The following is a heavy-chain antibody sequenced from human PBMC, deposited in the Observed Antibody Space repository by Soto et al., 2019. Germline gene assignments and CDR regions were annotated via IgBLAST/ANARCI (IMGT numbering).Heavy chain of an antibody. Sequence: EVHLLESGGDLVQPGGSLRVSCVASGFSFSNYAMSWVRQAPGKGLEWVSGIRGSGAETHYADSVKGRFTISRDNSKNTVYLEMRSLNVGDTAVYYCARSEGEEGVVWFDTWGRGTLVTVSS. CDR2: IRGSGAET. J-gene: IGHJ5*02. D-gene: IGHD1-26*01. V-gene: IGHV3-23*01. CDR1: GFSFSNYA. CDR3: ARSEGEEGVVWFDT.